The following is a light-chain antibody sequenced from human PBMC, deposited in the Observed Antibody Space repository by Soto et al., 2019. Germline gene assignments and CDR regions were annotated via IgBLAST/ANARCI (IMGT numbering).Light chain of an antibody. CDR1: SSNIGSNT. V-gene: IGLV1-44*01. J-gene: IGLJ2*01. CDR2: SNN. CDR3: AAWDDSLNML. Sequence: QSVLTQPPSASGTPGQRVTISCSGSSSNIGSNTVNWYQQLPGTAPKLLIYSNNQRPSGVPDRFSGSKSGTSASLAISGLRSEDEADYYCAAWDDSLNMLFGGGTKLTVL.